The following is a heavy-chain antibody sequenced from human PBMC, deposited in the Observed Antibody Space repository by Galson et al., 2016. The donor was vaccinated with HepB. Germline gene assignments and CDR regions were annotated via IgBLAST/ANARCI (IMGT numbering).Heavy chain of an antibody. D-gene: IGHD3-3*01. CDR2: IRHDGSVE. V-gene: IGHV3-7*03. J-gene: IGHJ4*02. Sequence: SLRLSCAASGFTFNNYWMSWVRQAPGKGLEWVANIRHDGSVEDYVDSVKGRFTISRDNAKNSLFLQMDSLTAEDTAVYYCATLLPTDFWSGYYTAPSDHWGQGTLVTVSS. CDR1: GFTFNNYW. CDR3: ATLLPTDFWSGYYTAPSDH.